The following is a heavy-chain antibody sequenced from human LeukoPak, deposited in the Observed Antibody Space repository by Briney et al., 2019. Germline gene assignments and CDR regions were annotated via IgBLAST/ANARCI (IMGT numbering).Heavy chain of an antibody. D-gene: IGHD3-10*01. V-gene: IGHV3-30-3*01. CDR3: AREHGSAFDI. J-gene: IGHJ3*02. Sequence: GRSLRLSCAASGFTFSSYAMHWVRQAPGKGLEWVAVISYDGSNKYYADSVKGRFTISRDNSKNTLYLQMNRLRAEDTAVYYCAREHGSAFDIWGQGTMVTVSS. CDR1: GFTFSSYA. CDR2: ISYDGSNK.